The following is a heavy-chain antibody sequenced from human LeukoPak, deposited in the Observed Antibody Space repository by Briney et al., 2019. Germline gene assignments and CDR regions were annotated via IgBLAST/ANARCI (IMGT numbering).Heavy chain of an antibody. J-gene: IGHJ6*02. D-gene: IGHD3-9*01. CDR1: GFTFSSAW. Sequence: GGSLRLSCAASGFTFSSAWMHWVRQTPGKGLVWVSRINSDGSSTNYADSVKGRFTISRDNAKNMVNLQMNSLRAEDTAIYYCTRDYFYAMAVWGQGTTVTVSS. CDR2: INSDGSST. V-gene: IGHV3-74*01. CDR3: TRDYFYAMAV.